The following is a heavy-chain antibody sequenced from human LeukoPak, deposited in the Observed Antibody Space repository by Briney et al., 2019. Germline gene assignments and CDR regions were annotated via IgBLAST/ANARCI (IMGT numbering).Heavy chain of an antibody. CDR2: ISGSGGST. CDR3: ARGEKVIANTYYSDS. Sequence: GGSLRLSCAASTFTFKNYGMSWVRQAPGKVLEWVSAISGSGGSTYYADSVKGRFTISRDNSKKTLYPQMNSLRANDTAVYYCARGEKVIANTYYSDSWGQGTLVTVSS. J-gene: IGHJ4*02. CDR1: TFTFKNYG. D-gene: IGHD2-21*01. V-gene: IGHV3-23*01.